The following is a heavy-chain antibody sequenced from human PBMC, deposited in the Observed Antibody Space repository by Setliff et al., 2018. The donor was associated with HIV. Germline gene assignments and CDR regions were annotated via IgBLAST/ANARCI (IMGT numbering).Heavy chain of an antibody. CDR1: DGSITTDNYF. Sequence: SETLSLTCTVSDGSITTDNYFWGWIRQPPGKGLEWIGSIYYTGNTYSNSSLKSRVSMSVDTSKKQISLRLHSVTAADTAVYFCARSRGGTTRGYMDVWGKGTTVTVSS. V-gene: IGHV4-39*01. CDR3: ARSRGGTTRGYMDV. CDR2: IYYTGNT. J-gene: IGHJ6*03. D-gene: IGHD4-17*01.